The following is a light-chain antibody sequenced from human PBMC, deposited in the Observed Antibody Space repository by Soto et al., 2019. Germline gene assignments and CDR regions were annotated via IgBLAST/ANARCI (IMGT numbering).Light chain of an antibody. CDR3: QQSYSTWT. CDR1: QSISSW. J-gene: IGKJ1*01. CDR2: EAS. V-gene: IGKV1-5*03. Sequence: ESQMSQCLSTQSGSVRVRITITSRASQSISSWLAWYQRNPGEAPKLLIYEASSLESGVPSRFSGSGSGTDFTLTISSLQPEDFATYYWQQSYSTWTFGQGTKVDIK.